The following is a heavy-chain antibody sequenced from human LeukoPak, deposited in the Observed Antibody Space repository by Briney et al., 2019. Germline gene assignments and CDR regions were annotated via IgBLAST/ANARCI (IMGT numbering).Heavy chain of an antibody. J-gene: IGHJ4*02. Sequence: SETLSLTCTVSGGSISSYYWNWFRQSPGKGLEWIAYISYSGSTDYNPSLKSRVTISVDTSKNQFSLKLSSVTAADTAVYYCARGGGGGKIDYWGQGTLVTVSS. D-gene: IGHD2-15*01. CDR1: GGSISSYY. CDR3: ARGGGGGKIDY. CDR2: ISYSGST. V-gene: IGHV4-59*12.